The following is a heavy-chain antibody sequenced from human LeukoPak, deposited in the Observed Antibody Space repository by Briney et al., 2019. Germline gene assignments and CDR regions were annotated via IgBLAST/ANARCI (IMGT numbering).Heavy chain of an antibody. Sequence: SETLSLTCTVSGGSISNYYWNWIRQPPGKGLEWIGYIYYTGRTNYNPSLKRLVTISVYTSKTQFSLNLKSVTPEDTAVYYCARNLIPEQLVLHFWGQGPLVTVSS. CDR3: ARNLIPEQLVLHF. D-gene: IGHD6-13*01. J-gene: IGHJ4*02. CDR2: IYYTGRT. V-gene: IGHV4-59*01. CDR1: GGSISNYY.